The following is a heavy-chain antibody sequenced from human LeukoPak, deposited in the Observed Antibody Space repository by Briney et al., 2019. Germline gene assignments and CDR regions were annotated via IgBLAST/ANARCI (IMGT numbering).Heavy chain of an antibody. CDR1: GGTFSSYA. Sequence: SVKVSCKASGGTFSSYAISWVRQAPGQGLEWMGGIIPIFGTANYAQKFQGRVTITADESTSTAYMELSSLRSEDTAVYYCASLIGELNWYDPWGQGTLVTVSS. CDR2: IIPIFGTA. D-gene: IGHD3-10*01. J-gene: IGHJ5*02. V-gene: IGHV1-69*01. CDR3: ASLIGELNWYDP.